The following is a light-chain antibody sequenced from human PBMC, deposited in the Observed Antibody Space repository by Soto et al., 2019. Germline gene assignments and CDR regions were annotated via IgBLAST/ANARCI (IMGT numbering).Light chain of an antibody. CDR1: SSNIGSNY. Sequence: QSVLTQPPSASGTPGQRVTISCSGSSSNIGSNYVYWYQQLPGTAPKLLIYRNNQRPSGVPDRFSGSKSGTSASLAISGLRSEDEADYYCAAWGDSLSGVFGGGTQLTVL. CDR2: RNN. CDR3: AAWGDSLSGV. V-gene: IGLV1-47*01. J-gene: IGLJ2*01.